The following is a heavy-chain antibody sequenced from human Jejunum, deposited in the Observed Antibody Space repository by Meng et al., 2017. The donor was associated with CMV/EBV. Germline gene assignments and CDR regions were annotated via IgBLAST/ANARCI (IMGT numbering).Heavy chain of an antibody. V-gene: IGHV3-30*02. Sequence: QVGLVVSCGEAARPEGALTLSCPASGFIFRNFAMHWVRKGSGKGPSSAGYVQDYGGLIYYDDDVRFRLSISRGNSKNMLYLKMNNVIAEATTVYHGAKRYCSGRGCGFYYFDSWGQGTLVTVSS. CDR2: VQDYGGLI. D-gene: IGHD2-15*01. J-gene: IGHJ4*02. CDR3: AKRYCSGRGCGFYYFDS. CDR1: GFIFRNFA.